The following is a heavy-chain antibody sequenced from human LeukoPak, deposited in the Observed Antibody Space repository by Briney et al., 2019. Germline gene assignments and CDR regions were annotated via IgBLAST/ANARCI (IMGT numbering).Heavy chain of an antibody. J-gene: IGHJ4*02. CDR3: ASWDFWSGYPLDY. CDR1: GFTFSSYW. V-gene: IGHV3-7*01. CDR2: IKQDGSEK. D-gene: IGHD3-3*01. Sequence: GGSLRLSCAASGFTFSSYWMSWVRQAPGKGLEWVANIKQDGSEKYYVDSVKGRLTISRDNAKNSLYLQMNSLRAGDTAVYYCASWDFWSGYPLDYWGQGTLVTVSS.